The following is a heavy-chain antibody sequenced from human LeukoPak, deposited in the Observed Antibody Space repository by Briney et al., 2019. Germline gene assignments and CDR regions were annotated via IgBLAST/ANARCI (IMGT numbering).Heavy chain of an antibody. V-gene: IGHV1-18*01. Sequence: ASVKVSCKASGYTFTSYGISWVRQAPGQGLEWMGWISAYNGNTNYAQKLQGRVTMTTDTSTSTDYMELRSLRSDDTAVYYCARYYDFWSGYYWFDPWGQGTLVTVSS. CDR2: ISAYNGNT. D-gene: IGHD3-3*01. CDR3: ARYYDFWSGYYWFDP. J-gene: IGHJ5*02. CDR1: GYTFTSYG.